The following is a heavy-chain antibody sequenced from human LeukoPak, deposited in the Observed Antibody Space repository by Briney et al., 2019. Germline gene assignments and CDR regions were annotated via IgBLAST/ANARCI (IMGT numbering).Heavy chain of an antibody. CDR3: ARMEGNYYYYMDV. CDR2: INHSGST. V-gene: IGHV4-34*01. CDR1: GGSFSGYY. J-gene: IGHJ6*03. D-gene: IGHD3-10*01. Sequence: SETLSLTCAVYGGSFSGYYWSWIRQPPGKGLEWIGEINHSGSTNYNPSLKSRVTISVDTSKNQFSLKLRSVTDADTAVYYCARMEGNYYYYMDVWGKGTTVTVSS.